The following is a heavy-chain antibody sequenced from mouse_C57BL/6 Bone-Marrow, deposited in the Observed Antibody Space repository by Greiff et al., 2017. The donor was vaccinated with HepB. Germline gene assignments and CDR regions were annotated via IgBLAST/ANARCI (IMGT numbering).Heavy chain of an antibody. CDR2: IYPRSGNT. D-gene: IGHD1-1*01. J-gene: IGHJ2*01. CDR1: GYTFTSYG. CDR3: ARSNYGSSYGY. Sequence: VQLVESGAELARPGASVKLSCKASGYTFTSYGISWVKQRTGQGLEWIGEIYPRSGNTYYNEKFKGKATLTADKSSSTAYMELRSLTSEDSAVYFCARSNYGSSYGYWGQGTTLTVSS. V-gene: IGHV1-81*01.